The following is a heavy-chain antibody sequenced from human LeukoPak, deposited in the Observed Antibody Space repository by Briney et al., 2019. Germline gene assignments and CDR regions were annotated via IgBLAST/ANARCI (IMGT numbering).Heavy chain of an antibody. CDR1: GFTVSTNY. J-gene: IGHJ3*02. D-gene: IGHD6-6*01. V-gene: IGHV3-66*01. Sequence: GGSLRLSCGASGFTVSTNYMSWVRQAPGKGLEWVSIIYSGGSTYYADSVKGRFTTSRDNSKNTLYLQMNSLRAEDTAVYYCASYRYGSSFAFDIWGQGTMVTVSS. CDR3: ASYRYGSSFAFDI. CDR2: IYSGGST.